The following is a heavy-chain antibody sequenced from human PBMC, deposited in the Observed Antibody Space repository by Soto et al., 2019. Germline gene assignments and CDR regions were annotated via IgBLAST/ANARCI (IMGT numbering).Heavy chain of an antibody. V-gene: IGHV4-59*01. CDR2: IYYSGST. J-gene: IGHJ4*02. CDR3: ARESGQQPHY. D-gene: IGHD6-13*01. CDR1: GGSISSYY. Sequence: SETLSLTCTVSGGSISSYYWSWIRQPPGKGLEWIGYIYYSGSTNYNPSLKSRVTISVDTSKNQFSLRLSSVTAADTAVYYCARESGQQPHYWGQGTLVTVSS.